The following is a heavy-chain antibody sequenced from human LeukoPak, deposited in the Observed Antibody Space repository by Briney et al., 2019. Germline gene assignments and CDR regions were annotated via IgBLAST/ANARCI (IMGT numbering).Heavy chain of an antibody. CDR2: ISSSSSYI. D-gene: IGHD2-2*01. CDR1: GFTFSSYS. CDR3: ARDLGNDCSSTSCVG. V-gene: IGHV3-21*01. J-gene: IGHJ4*02. Sequence: GGSLRLSCAASGFTFSSYSMSWVRQAPGKGLEWVSSISSSSSYIYYADSVKGLFTISRDNAKNSLYLQMNSLRAEDTAVYYCARDLGNDCSSTSCVGWGQGTLVTVSS.